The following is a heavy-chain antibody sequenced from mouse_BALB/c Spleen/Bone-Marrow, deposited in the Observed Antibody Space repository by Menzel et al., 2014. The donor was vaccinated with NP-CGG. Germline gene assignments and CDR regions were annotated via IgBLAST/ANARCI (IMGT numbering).Heavy chain of an antibody. CDR2: IGTGRGT. D-gene: IGHD2-1*01. CDR1: GFSLKNYG. J-gene: IGHJ1*01. Sequence: VKPMESGPGLVAPSRSLSITCTVSGFSLKNYGVHWVRQPPGKGLEWLGVIGTGRGTNYNSALMSRLSISKDNSKSQVFLKMNSLQTDDTAMYYCARDRAYGNWYFDVWGAGTTITVSS. CDR3: ARDRAYGNWYFDV. V-gene: IGHV2-9*02.